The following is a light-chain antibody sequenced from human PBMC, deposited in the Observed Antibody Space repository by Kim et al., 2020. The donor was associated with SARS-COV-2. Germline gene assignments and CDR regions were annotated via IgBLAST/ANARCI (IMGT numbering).Light chain of an antibody. J-gene: IGLJ3*02. CDR3: AAWDDSLKGSV. Sequence: GQGVTSSCSGTTSNIGSKVVNWYQQLPGTAPKLLMYSNDYRPSGVPDRFSGSKSGTSASLAISGLQSEDEADYYCAAWDDSLKGSVFGGGTQLTVL. CDR1: TSNIGSKV. V-gene: IGLV1-44*01. CDR2: SND.